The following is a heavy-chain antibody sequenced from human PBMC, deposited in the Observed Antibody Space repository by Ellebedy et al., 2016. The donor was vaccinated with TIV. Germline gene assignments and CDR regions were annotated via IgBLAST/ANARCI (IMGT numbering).Heavy chain of an antibody. J-gene: IGHJ6*03. CDR2: ISAYNGNT. V-gene: IGHV1-18*01. CDR3: ARDGTPNYYYYYMDV. Sequence: ASVKVSXXASGYTFTSYGISWVRQAPGQGLEWMGWISAYNGNTNYAQKLQGRVTITADESTSTAYMELSSLRSEDTAVYYCARDGTPNYYYYYMDVWGKGTTVTVSS. D-gene: IGHD1-26*01. CDR1: GYTFTSYG.